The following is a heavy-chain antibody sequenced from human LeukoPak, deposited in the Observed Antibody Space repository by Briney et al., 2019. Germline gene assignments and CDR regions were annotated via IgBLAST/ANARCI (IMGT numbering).Heavy chain of an antibody. V-gene: IGHV4-31*03. CDR1: GGSISRGDYS. Sequence: SETLSLTCTVSGGSISRGDYSWSWIRQQPGKGLEWIGYIYYSGSTYYNPSLKSRVTISVDTSKNQFSLKLSSVTAADSAVYYCARVTNTGLIDYWGQGTLVTVSS. J-gene: IGHJ4*02. D-gene: IGHD1-14*01. CDR2: IYYSGST. CDR3: ARVTNTGLIDY.